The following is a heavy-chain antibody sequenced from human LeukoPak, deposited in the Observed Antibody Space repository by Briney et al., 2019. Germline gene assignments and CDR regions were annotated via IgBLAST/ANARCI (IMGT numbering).Heavy chain of an antibody. V-gene: IGHV4-39*07. CDR3: ASCQSSGWYAFDY. CDR1: GGSISSNSYY. Sequence: SETLSLTCTVSGGSISSNSYYWAWFRQPPGKGLEWIGSVYYAGTIYYNPSLKSRVTVSVDTSKTQFSLELSSVTAADTAVYYCASCQSSGWYAFDYWGQGTLVTVSS. D-gene: IGHD6-19*01. J-gene: IGHJ4*02. CDR2: VYYAGTI.